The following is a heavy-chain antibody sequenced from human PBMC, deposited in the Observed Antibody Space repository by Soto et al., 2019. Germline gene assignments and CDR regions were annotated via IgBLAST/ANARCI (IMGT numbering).Heavy chain of an antibody. CDR1: GFTFSSYA. J-gene: IGHJ4*02. CDR2: ISGGGVSI. V-gene: IGHV3-23*01. Sequence: PGGSLRLSCAASGFTFSSYAMNWVRQAPGKGLEWVSAISGGGVSIHYADSVKGRFTISRDNSKNTLYLQMNSLRAEDSAVYYCAKERCSSTSCYFLYFDDWGQGTLVTVSS. D-gene: IGHD2-2*01. CDR3: AKERCSSTSCYFLYFDD.